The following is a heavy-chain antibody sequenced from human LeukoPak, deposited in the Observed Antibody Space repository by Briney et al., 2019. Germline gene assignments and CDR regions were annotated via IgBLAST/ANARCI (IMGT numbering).Heavy chain of an antibody. Sequence: SETLSLARTDSGGSISSYYWSWIPQPPGKGLEWIGYIYYSGSTNYNPSLKSRVTISVDTSKNQFSLKLSSVTAADTAVYYCARQTGSGLFSLPGGQGTLVTVSS. D-gene: IGHD3-10*01. CDR3: ARQTGSGLFSLP. CDR2: IYYSGST. V-gene: IGHV4-59*08. J-gene: IGHJ4*02. CDR1: GGSISSYY.